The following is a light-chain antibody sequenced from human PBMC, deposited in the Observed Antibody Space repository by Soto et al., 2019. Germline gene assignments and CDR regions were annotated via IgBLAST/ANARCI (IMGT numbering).Light chain of an antibody. CDR1: QAVIHNY. V-gene: IGKV3-20*01. Sequence: EIVLTQSPDTLSLSPGERATLSCRASQAVIHNYLAWHQQKPGRTPRLLVYGASSRATGIPDRFSGSGSGTDFTLTISGLQPEDFAVYYCQQYGTSPGTFGQGTKVDIK. CDR2: GAS. CDR3: QQYGTSPGT. J-gene: IGKJ1*01.